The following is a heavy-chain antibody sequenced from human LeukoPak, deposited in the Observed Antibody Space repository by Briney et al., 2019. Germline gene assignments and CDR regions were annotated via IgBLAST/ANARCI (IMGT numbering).Heavy chain of an antibody. D-gene: IGHD4-23*01. CDR1: GFTFSSHS. J-gene: IGHJ5*02. CDR2: ISTSSIYI. V-gene: IGHV3-21*01. Sequence: GGSLRLSCAASGFTFSSHSMNWVRQALGRGLEWVSSISTSSIYIYYADSVKGRFTISRDNAKSSLYPQMNSLRPEDTAVYYCARGEDNYGGWFDPWGQGTLVTVSS. CDR3: ARGEDNYGGWFDP.